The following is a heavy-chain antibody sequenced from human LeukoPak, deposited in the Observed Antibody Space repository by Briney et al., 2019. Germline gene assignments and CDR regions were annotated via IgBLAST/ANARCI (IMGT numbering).Heavy chain of an antibody. D-gene: IGHD1-26*01. J-gene: IGHJ3*02. CDR3: AREGGSYNGDAFDI. Sequence: PGGSLRLSCAASGFTFSSYAMHWVRQAPGKGLEWVAVISYDGSNKYYADSVKGRFTISRDNSKNSLYLQMNSLRAEDTALYYCAREGGSYNGDAFDIWGQGTMVTVSS. CDR2: ISYDGSNK. CDR1: GFTFSSYA. V-gene: IGHV3-30-3*01.